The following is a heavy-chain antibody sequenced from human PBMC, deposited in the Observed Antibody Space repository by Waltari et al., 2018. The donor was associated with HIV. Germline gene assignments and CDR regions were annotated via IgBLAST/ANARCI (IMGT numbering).Heavy chain of an antibody. Sequence: ELQLGESGGVLVQPGRSLRLSRATSGVSFGGYAMRWFRQAPGKGLEWVGFIRSKAYGGTTQYAASVKGRFTISRDDSKSIAYLQMNSLKTEDTALYYCTRGTFTVTYYFDYWGRGTLVTVSS. CDR3: TRGTFTVTYYFDY. CDR2: IRSKAYGGTT. CDR1: GVSFGGYA. D-gene: IGHD4-17*01. J-gene: IGHJ4*02. V-gene: IGHV3-49*03.